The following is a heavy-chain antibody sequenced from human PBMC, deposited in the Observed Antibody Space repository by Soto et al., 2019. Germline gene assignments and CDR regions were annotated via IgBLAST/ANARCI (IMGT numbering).Heavy chain of an antibody. CDR3: AKEAGDQ. CDR2: IIPIFGIK. V-gene: IGHV1-69*01. J-gene: IGHJ1*01. CDR1: GGTFNTYA. D-gene: IGHD3-16*01. Sequence: QMQLVQSGDEVKARGSSVKISCKTSGGTFNTYALTWVRQAPGQGLEWIGGIIPIFGIKNVAQRFQGRVTINADESLTTAYMEMTSLRSDDTAVYYCAKEAGDQWGQGTLVTVSS.